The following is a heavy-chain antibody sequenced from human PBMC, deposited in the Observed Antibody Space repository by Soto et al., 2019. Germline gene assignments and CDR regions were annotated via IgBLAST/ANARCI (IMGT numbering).Heavy chain of an antibody. CDR1: GGSISSSSYY. CDR2: IYYSGST. J-gene: IGHJ6*02. CDR3: ARGTADGGYGMDV. V-gene: IGHV4-39*01. Sequence: PSETLSLTCTVSGGSISSSSYYWGWIRQPPGKGLEWIGSIYYSGSTYYNPSLKSRVTISVDTSKNQFSLKLSSVTAADTAVYYCARGTADGGYGMDVWGQGTTVTVSS. D-gene: IGHD6-13*01.